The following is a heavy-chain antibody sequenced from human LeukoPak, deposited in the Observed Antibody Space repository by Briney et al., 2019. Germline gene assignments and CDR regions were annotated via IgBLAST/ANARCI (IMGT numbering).Heavy chain of an antibody. CDR3: ARGRSSGYYEDY. D-gene: IGHD3-22*01. CDR2: ISYDGSNK. Sequence: GGSLRLSCAASGFTFSSYGMHWVRQAPGKGLEWVAVISYDGSNKYYADSVKGRFTISRDNSKNTLYLQMNSLRAEDTAVYYCARGRSSGYYEDYWGQGTLVTVSS. J-gene: IGHJ4*02. CDR1: GFTFSSYG. V-gene: IGHV3-30*03.